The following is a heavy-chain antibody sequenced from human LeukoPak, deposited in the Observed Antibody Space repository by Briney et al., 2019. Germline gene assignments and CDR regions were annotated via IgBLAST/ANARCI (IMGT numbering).Heavy chain of an antibody. CDR1: GGSISSSNW. J-gene: IGHJ4*02. Sequence: PSGTLSLTCAVSGGSISSSNWWSWVRPPPGKGLEWIASILYTGSSYYSPSLSSRVTISVDTSKNQLSLKLRSLTAADTSVYYCARHGRGNVSPILYWGQGTLVTVSS. CDR3: ARHGRGNVSPILY. CDR2: ILYTGSS. D-gene: IGHD1-1*01. V-gene: IGHV4-4*02.